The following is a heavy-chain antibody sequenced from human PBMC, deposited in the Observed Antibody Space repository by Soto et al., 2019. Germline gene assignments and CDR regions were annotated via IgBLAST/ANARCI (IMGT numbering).Heavy chain of an antibody. D-gene: IGHD2-8*01. J-gene: IGHJ4*02. V-gene: IGHV1-69*13. Sequence: SVKVSCKASGGSFSNYAISWVRQAPGQGLEWMGGIIPMFETSKYAQKFQGRVTISADESMTTAYMELSSLRSEDTAVYYCARWRTSMDYFEYWGRGTLVTVSS. CDR3: ARWRTSMDYFEY. CDR2: IIPMFETS. CDR1: GGSFSNYA.